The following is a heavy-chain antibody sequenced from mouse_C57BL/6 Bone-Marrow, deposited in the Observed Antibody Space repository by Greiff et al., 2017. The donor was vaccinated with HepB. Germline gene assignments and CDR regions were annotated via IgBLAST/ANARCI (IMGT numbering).Heavy chain of an antibody. CDR1: GYTFTSYW. J-gene: IGHJ1*03. CDR2: IDPSDSET. CDR3: ARSIYYYGSSYLWYFDV. V-gene: IGHV1-52*01. Sequence: QVQLQQPGAEPVRPGSSVKLSCKASGYTFTSYWMHWVKQRPIQGLEWIGNIDPSDSETHYNQKFKDKATLTVDKSSSTAYMQLSSLTSEDSAVYYCARSIYYYGSSYLWYFDVWGTGTTVTVSS. D-gene: IGHD1-1*01.